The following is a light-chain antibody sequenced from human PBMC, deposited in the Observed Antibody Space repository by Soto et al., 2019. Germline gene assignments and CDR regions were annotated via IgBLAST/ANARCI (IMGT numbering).Light chain of an antibody. J-gene: IGKJ1*01. V-gene: IGKV1-39*01. CDR2: AAS. Sequence: DIQMTQSPSSLSASVEDRVTITCRASQSIGKYLNWYQQKPGEAPNLLIYAASILQSGVSSRFSGSSSGTDFTLTITSLQPEDFATYYCHQTYGTTRTFGQGTKVDIK. CDR1: QSIGKY. CDR3: HQTYGTTRT.